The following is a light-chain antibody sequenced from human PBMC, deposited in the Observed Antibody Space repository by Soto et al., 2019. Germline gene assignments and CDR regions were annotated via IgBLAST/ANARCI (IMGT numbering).Light chain of an antibody. Sequence: DIQMTQSPSTLSASVGDRVTITCRASQSISSWLAWYQQKPGKAPKLLIYDASSLESGVPSRFSGSGSGTAFTLPISSLQPDDFATYYCQQYNSYSPSWTFGQGTKVEIK. J-gene: IGKJ1*01. CDR1: QSISSW. V-gene: IGKV1-5*01. CDR3: QQYNSYSPSWT. CDR2: DAS.